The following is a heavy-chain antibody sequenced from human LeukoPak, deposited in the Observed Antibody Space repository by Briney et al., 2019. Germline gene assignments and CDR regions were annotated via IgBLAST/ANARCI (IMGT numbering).Heavy chain of an antibody. CDR1: GFTFSSYW. J-gene: IGHJ5*02. Sequence: GESLRLSCVASGFTFSSYWMSWVRQTPGKGLEWVANIKQDGSEKNYVDSVKGRFTISRDNAKNSLYLQMNSLRADDTAVYYCARERGSGSYHPFDPWGQGTLASVSS. V-gene: IGHV3-7*01. CDR2: IKQDGSEK. D-gene: IGHD3-10*01. CDR3: ARERGSGSYHPFDP.